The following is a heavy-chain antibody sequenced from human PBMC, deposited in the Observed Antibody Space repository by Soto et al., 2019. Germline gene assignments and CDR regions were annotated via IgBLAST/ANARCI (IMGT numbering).Heavy chain of an antibody. Sequence: GASVKVSCKASGYTFTSYGISWVRQAPGQGLEWMGWISAYNGNTNYAQKLQGRVTMTTDTSTSTAYMELRSLRSDDTAVYYCVFYCYGDHRDLHSSPTRRSSDL. V-gene: IGHV1-18*01. CDR3: VFYCYGDHRDLHSSPTRRSSDL. CDR2: ISAYNGNT. CDR1: GYTFTSYG. J-gene: IGHJ2*01. D-gene: IGHD4-17*01.